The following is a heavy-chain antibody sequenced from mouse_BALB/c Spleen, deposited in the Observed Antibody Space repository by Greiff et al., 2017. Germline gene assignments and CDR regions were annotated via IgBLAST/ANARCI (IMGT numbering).Heavy chain of an antibody. D-gene: IGHD2-4*01. CDR1: GYTFTSYW. CDR3: ARGGLRKNGYFDV. CDR2: INPSNGRT. J-gene: IGHJ1*01. V-gene: IGHV1S81*02. Sequence: QVQLKQPGAELVKPGASVKLSCKASGYTFTSYWMHWVKQRPGQGLEWIGEINPSNGRTNYNEKFKSKATLTVDKSSSTAYMQLSSLTSEDSAVYYCARGGLRKNGYFDVWGAGTTVTVSS.